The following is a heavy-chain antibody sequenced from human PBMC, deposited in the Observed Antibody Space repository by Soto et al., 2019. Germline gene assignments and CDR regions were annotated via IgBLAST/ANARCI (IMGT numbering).Heavy chain of an antibody. Sequence: GGSLRLSCAASGFPFSDHAMHWVRQAPGKGLEWVSAITGRGGSTYHADYVKGRFTISRDNSKSTLCLQMMSLRAEDTAVYYCAKDLYVQPPSGWFDPWGQGTVVTVSS. CDR3: AKDLYVQPPSGWFDP. J-gene: IGHJ5*02. CDR2: ITGRGGST. CDR1: GFPFSDHA. V-gene: IGHV3-23*01. D-gene: IGHD1-26*01.